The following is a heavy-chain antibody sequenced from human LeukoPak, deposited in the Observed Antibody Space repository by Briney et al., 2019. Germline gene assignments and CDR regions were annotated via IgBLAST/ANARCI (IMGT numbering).Heavy chain of an antibody. CDR3: AKERLGGNYGDYAVDY. D-gene: IGHD4-17*01. V-gene: IGHV3-23*01. CDR2: VSGSGDGT. Sequence: GSLRLSCAASGFTITSYAMGWVRQAPGKGLEWVSSVSGSGDGTYYADSVKGRFTISRDNSKKTLDLHMDSLRAEDTAVYYCAKERLGGNYGDYAVDYWGQGTMVTVSS. J-gene: IGHJ4*02. CDR1: GFTITSYA.